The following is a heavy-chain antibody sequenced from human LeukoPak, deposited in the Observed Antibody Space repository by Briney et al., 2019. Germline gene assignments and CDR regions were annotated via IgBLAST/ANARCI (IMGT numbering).Heavy chain of an antibody. D-gene: IGHD1-26*01. V-gene: IGHV4-39*02. Sequence: SETLSLTCTVSGGSISSSGYYWGGFGRPPGQGRGWLGTIDYSGTTYHNPSLKSRVTISIDTSKNHFSLKLNSVTAADTAVYYCTRDSGSWTVDYWGQGTLVTVSS. J-gene: IGHJ4*02. CDR3: TRDSGSWTVDY. CDR1: GGSISSSGYY. CDR2: IDYSGTT.